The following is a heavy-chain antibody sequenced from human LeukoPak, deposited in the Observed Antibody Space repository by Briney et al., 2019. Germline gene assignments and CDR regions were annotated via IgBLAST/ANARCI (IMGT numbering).Heavy chain of an antibody. Sequence: PSXXLSLTCAVYGGSFSGYYWSWIRQPPGKGLEWIGEINHSGSTNYNPSLKSRVTISVDTSKNQFSLKLSSVTAADTAVYYCARGVTTVTKYFQHWGQGTLVTVSS. CDR1: GGSFSGYY. V-gene: IGHV4-34*01. CDR3: ARGVTTVTKYFQH. CDR2: INHSGST. J-gene: IGHJ1*01. D-gene: IGHD4-17*01.